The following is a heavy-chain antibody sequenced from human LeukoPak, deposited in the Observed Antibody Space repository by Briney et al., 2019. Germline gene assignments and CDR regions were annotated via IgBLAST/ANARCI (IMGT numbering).Heavy chain of an antibody. CDR2: INGSGADT. D-gene: IGHD3-10*01. Sequence: GGSLRLSCAASGFTFGSYAMTWVRQAPGKGLECVSAINGSGADTYYADSVKGRFTISRDNSKITVYLQMNSLRAEDTAVYYCAKPHYSGSGSYSREDYWGQGTLVTVSS. CDR3: AKPHYSGSGSYSREDY. CDR1: GFTFGSYA. V-gene: IGHV3-23*01. J-gene: IGHJ4*02.